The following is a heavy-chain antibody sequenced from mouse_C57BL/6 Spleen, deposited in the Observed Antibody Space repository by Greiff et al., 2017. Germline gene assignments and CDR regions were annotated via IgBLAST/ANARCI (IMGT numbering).Heavy chain of an antibody. CDR3: ARDTTVVNWYFDV. D-gene: IGHD1-1*01. J-gene: IGHJ1*03. V-gene: IGHV1-64*01. CDR2: IHPNSGST. Sequence: VKLQQPGAELVKPGASVKLSCQASGYTFTSYWMHWVKQRPGQGLEWIGMIHPNSGSTNYNEKFKSKATLTVDKSSSTAYMQLSSLTSEDSAVYYCARDTTVVNWYFDVWGTGTTVTVSS. CDR1: GYTFTSYW.